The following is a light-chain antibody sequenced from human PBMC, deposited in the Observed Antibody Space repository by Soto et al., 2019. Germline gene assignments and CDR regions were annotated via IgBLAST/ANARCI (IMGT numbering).Light chain of an antibody. CDR3: QQRSNWPLT. V-gene: IGKV3-11*01. Sequence: EIVLTQSPGTLSLSPGERATLSCRASQSISSNYLAWYQHKPGQAPRLLIYDASNRATGIPARFSGSGSGTDFTLTISSLEPEDFAVYYCQQRSNWPLTFGGGTKV. CDR2: DAS. J-gene: IGKJ4*01. CDR1: QSISSNY.